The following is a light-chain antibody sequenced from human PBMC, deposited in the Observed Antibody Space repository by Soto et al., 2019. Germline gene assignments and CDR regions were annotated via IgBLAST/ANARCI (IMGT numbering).Light chain of an antibody. CDR3: QQYGNFPRT. J-gene: IGKJ1*01. CDR2: RAS. Sequence: EIVLTQSPGTLSLSPGETATLSCRASQSVTSGNLAWYQQKPGQAPRLLFYRASSRVTGIPDRFSGSGSGTDFTLTISRLEPEDFAVYYCQQYGNFPRTFGQGTKVEIK. CDR1: QSVTSGN. V-gene: IGKV3-20*01.